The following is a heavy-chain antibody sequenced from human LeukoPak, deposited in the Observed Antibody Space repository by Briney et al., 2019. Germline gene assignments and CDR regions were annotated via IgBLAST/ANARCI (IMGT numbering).Heavy chain of an antibody. CDR2: IKQDGSEK. D-gene: IGHD4-17*01. CDR3: ARDWYDYGDIGDAFDI. J-gene: IGHJ3*02. CDR1: GFTFSSYW. V-gene: IGHV3-7*01. Sequence: GGSLRLSCAASGFTFSSYWMSWVRQAPGKGLEWVANIKQDGSEKYYVDSVKGRFTISRDNAKNSLYLQMNSLRAEDTAVYCCARDWYDYGDIGDAFDIWGQGTMVTVSS.